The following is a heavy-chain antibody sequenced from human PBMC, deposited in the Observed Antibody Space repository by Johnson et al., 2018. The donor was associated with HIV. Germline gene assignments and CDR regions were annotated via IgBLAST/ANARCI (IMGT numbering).Heavy chain of an antibody. V-gene: IGHV3-20*04. J-gene: IGHJ3*01. CDR3: ARDPSF. Sequence: VQLVESGGGLVKPGGSLRLSCAASGFTFGGFGMSWVRQAPGKGLEWVSGFTWNGGSKCYAGSEKGRFTISRDNAPESMYLQMNSLRAEDTAVYYCARDPSFWGQGTMVTVSS. CDR2: FTWNGGSK. CDR1: GFTFGGFG.